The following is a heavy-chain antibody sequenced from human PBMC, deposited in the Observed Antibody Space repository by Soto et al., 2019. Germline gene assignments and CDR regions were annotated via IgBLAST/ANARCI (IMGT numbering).Heavy chain of an antibody. CDR1: GYTFTSYG. D-gene: IGHD3-9*01. CDR3: ASAALAELRYFDWGLDY. J-gene: IGHJ4*02. V-gene: IGHV1-18*01. Sequence: ASVKVSCKASGYTFTSYGISWVRQAPGQGLEWMGWISAYNGNTNYAQKLQGRVTMTTDTSTSTAYMELRSLRSDDTAVYYCASAALAELRYFDWGLDYWGQGTLVTVSS. CDR2: ISAYNGNT.